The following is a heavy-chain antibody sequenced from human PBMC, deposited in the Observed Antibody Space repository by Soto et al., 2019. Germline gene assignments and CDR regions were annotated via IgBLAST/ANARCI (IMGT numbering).Heavy chain of an antibody. V-gene: IGHV1-69*02. CDR2: IIPILGIA. D-gene: IGHD3-10*01. Sequence: ASVKVSCKASGGTFSSYTISWVRQAPGQGLEWMGRIIPILGIANYAQKFQGRVTITADKSTSTAYMELSSLRSEDTAVYYCASVKRITMVRGVMLDAFDIWGQGTMVTVSS. CDR3: ASVKRITMVRGVMLDAFDI. CDR1: GGTFSSYT. J-gene: IGHJ3*02.